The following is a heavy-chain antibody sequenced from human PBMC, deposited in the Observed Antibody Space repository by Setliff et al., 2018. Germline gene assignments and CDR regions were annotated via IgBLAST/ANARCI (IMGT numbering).Heavy chain of an antibody. Sequence: TLSLTCTVSGDSISSGSYYWTWIRQPAGKGLEWIGHFHTGGSTNYNRSLRSRVSISVDTSKNQFSLRLSSVTAADTAVYFCARGWVITDFDCWGQGTLVTVSS. CDR3: ARGWVITDFDC. CDR1: GDSISSGSYY. D-gene: IGHD3-22*01. J-gene: IGHJ4*02. CDR2: FHTGGST. V-gene: IGHV4-61*09.